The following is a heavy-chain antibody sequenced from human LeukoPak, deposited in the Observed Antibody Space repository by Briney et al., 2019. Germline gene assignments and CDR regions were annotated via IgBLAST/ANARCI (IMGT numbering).Heavy chain of an antibody. Sequence: ASVKVSCKASGYTFTGYYMHWVRQAPGQGLAWMGWINPNSGGTNYAQKFQGRVTMTRDTSISTAYMELSRLRSDDTAAYYCARDNGDYGDFDYWGQGTLVTVSS. V-gene: IGHV1-2*02. CDR2: INPNSGGT. CDR1: GYTFTGYY. D-gene: IGHD4-17*01. CDR3: ARDNGDYGDFDY. J-gene: IGHJ4*02.